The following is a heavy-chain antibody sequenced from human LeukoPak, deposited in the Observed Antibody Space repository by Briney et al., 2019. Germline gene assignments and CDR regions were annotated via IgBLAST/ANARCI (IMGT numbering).Heavy chain of an antibody. J-gene: IGHJ4*02. CDR1: GFSLSTSGVS. V-gene: IGHV2-5*02. D-gene: IGHD6-13*01. CDR3: AHRRRLAAAGILFDY. Sequence: SGPTLVNPTQTLTLSCTFSGFSLSTSGVSVGWIRQPPGKALEWLALLFWDDDQRYSLSLKSRLTITKDTSKKQVVLTMTNMDPVDTATYYCAHRRRLAAAGILFDYWGQGTLVTVSS. CDR2: LFWDDDQ.